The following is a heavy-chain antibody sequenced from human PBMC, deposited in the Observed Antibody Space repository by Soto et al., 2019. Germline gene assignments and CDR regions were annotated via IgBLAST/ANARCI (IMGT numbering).Heavy chain of an antibody. CDR3: ARGRSLIPAAIRSDP. V-gene: IGHV4-59*01. CDR1: GGSISSYY. Sequence: ETLSLTCTVSGGSISSYYWSWIRQPPGKGLEWIGYIYYSGSTNYNPSLKSRVTISVDTSKNQFSLKLSSVTAADTAVYYCARGRSLIPAAIRSDPWGQGTLVTVSS. D-gene: IGHD2-2*01. CDR2: IYYSGST. J-gene: IGHJ5*02.